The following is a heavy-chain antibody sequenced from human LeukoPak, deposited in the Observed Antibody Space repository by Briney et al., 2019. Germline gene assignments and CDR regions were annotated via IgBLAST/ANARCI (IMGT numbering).Heavy chain of an antibody. V-gene: IGHV1-69*04. D-gene: IGHD2-15*01. Sequence: SVKVSCKASGGTFSSYAISWVRQAPGQGLEWMGRIIPILGIANYAQKFQGRVTITADKSTSTAYMELSSLRSEDTAVYYCTRAGALGYCSGGSCYMRGYYYGVDVWGQGTTVTVSS. J-gene: IGHJ6*02. CDR1: GGTFSSYA. CDR2: IIPILGIA. CDR3: TRAGALGYCSGGSCYMRGYYYGVDV.